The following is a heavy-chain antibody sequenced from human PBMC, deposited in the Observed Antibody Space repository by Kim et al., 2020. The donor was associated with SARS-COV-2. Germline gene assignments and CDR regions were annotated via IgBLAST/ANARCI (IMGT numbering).Heavy chain of an antibody. CDR3: AKDAIQSPEHELFDY. V-gene: IGHV3-23*01. Sequence: ADSVKGRFTISRDNSKNTLYLQMTSLRAEDTAVYYCAKDAIQSPEHELFDYWGQGTLVTVSS. D-gene: IGHD1-7*01. J-gene: IGHJ4*02.